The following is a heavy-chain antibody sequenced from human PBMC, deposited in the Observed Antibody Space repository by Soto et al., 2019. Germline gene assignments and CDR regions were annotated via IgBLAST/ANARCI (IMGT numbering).Heavy chain of an antibody. CDR1: GGTFSSYA. J-gene: IGHJ5*02. CDR3: ARIASYSSSPKGNWFDP. CDR2: IIPIFGIA. V-gene: IGHV1-69*04. D-gene: IGHD6-13*01. Sequence: ASVKVSCKASGGTFSSYAISWVRQAPGQGLEWMGRIIPIFGIANYAQKFQGRVTITADKSMSTAYMELSSLRSEDTAVYYCARIASYSSSPKGNWFDPWGQGTLVTVSS.